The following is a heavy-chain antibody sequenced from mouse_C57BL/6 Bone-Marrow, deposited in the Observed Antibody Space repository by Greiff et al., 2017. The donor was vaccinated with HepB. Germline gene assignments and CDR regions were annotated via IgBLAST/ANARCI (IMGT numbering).Heavy chain of an antibody. J-gene: IGHJ3*01. D-gene: IGHD1-1*01. CDR1: GYTFTSYW. CDR2: IYPGSGST. CDR3: ARGLRYPAWFAY. V-gene: IGHV1-55*01. Sequence: QVQLKQPGAELVKPGASVKMSCKASGYTFTSYWITWVKQRPGQGLEWIGDIYPGSGSTNYNEKFKSKATLTVDTSSSTAYMQLSSLTSEDSAVYYCARGLRYPAWFAYWGQGTLVTVSA.